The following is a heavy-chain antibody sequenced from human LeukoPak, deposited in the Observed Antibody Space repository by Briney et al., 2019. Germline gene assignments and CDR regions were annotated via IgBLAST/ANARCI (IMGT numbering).Heavy chain of an antibody. CDR2: INPNSGGT. CDR3: ARDLWGITGTTPHNWYDP. CDR1: GYTFTGYY. J-gene: IGHJ5*02. D-gene: IGHD1-20*01. V-gene: IGHV1-2*02. Sequence: ASVKVSCKASGYTFTGYYMHWVRQAPGQGLEWIGWINPNSGGTNYTQKFQGRVTMTRDTSISTAYMELSSLRSDDTAVYYCARDLWGITGTTPHNWYDPWGQGTLVTVSS.